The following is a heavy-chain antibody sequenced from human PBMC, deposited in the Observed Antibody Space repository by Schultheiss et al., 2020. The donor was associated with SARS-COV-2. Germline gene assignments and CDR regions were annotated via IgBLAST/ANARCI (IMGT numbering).Heavy chain of an antibody. J-gene: IGHJ6*02. D-gene: IGHD2-21*02. V-gene: IGHV4-61*01. CDR1: GGSVSSGSYY. CDR3: ARGSYCGGDCYKYYYYYGMDV. Sequence: SQTLSLTCTVSGGSVSSGSYYWNWIRQPPGKGLEWIGYIYYSGSTNYNPSLKSRVTISVDTSKNQFSLKLSSVTAADMAVYYCARGSYCGGDCYKYYYYYGMDVWGQGTTVTVSS. CDR2: IYYSGST.